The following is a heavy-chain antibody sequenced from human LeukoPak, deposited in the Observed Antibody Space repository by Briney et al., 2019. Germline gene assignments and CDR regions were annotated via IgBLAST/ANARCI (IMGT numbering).Heavy chain of an antibody. D-gene: IGHD5-24*01. CDR1: GYSISSGYY. Sequence: SETLSLTCAVSGYSISSGYYWGWIRQPPGKGLEWIGSIYHSGSTYYNPSLKSRVTISVDTSKNQFSLKLSSVTAADTAVYYCARDGYNRIDYWGQGTLVTVSS. J-gene: IGHJ4*02. CDR2: IYHSGST. V-gene: IGHV4-38-2*02. CDR3: ARDGYNRIDY.